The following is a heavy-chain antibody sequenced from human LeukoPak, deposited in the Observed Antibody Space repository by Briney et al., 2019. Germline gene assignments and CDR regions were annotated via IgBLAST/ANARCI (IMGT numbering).Heavy chain of an antibody. D-gene: IGHD6-13*01. J-gene: IGHJ5*02. CDR3: ARAPPRIAAAGTRRSWFDP. CDR2: MNPNSGNT. V-gene: IGHV1-8*01. Sequence: ASVKVSCKASGYTFTSYDINWVRQATGQGLEWMGWMNPNSGNTGYAQNIHGRVTMTSNTSISTAYMELSSLRSEDTAVYYCARAPPRIAAAGTRRSWFDPWGQGTLVTVSS. CDR1: GYTFTSYD.